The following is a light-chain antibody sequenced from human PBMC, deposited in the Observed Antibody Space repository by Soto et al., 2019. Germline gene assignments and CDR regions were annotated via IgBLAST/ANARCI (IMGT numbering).Light chain of an antibody. J-gene: IGKJ5*01. Sequence: EIVLTQSPATLSLSPGERATLSCRASQSVSSYLAWYQQKPGQAPRLLIYDASSRATGIPDRFSGSGSGTDFTLTISRLEPEDFAVYYCQQYGSSPVTFGQGTRLENK. V-gene: IGKV3-20*01. CDR3: QQYGSSPVT. CDR1: QSVSSY. CDR2: DAS.